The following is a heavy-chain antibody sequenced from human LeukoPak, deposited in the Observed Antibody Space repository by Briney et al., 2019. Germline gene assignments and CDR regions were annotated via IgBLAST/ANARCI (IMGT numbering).Heavy chain of an antibody. CDR2: IYPGDSDT. V-gene: IGHV5-51*01. D-gene: IGHD3-9*01. CDR3: ASGLNAYYDILTGYGLFDY. Sequence: GESLKISFKGSGYRFTSYWIGWVRQMPGKGLEWMGIIYPGDSDTRYSPSFQGQVTISADKSISTAYLQWSSLKASDTAMYYCASGLNAYYDILTGYGLFDYWGQGTLVTVSS. J-gene: IGHJ4*02. CDR1: GYRFTSYW.